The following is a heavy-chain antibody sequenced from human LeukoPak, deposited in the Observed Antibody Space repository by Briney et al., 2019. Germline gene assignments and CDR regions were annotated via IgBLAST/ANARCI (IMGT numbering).Heavy chain of an antibody. CDR1: GFTFSSYS. V-gene: IGHV3-21*01. Sequence: GGSLRLSCAASGFTFSSYSMNWVRQAPGKGLEWVSSISSSSSYIYYADSVKGRFTISRDNAKNSLYLQMNSLRAEDTAVYYCARSGSGGWIDHWGQGTLVTVSS. CDR2: ISSSSSYI. D-gene: IGHD6-19*01. J-gene: IGHJ4*02. CDR3: ARSGSGGWIDH.